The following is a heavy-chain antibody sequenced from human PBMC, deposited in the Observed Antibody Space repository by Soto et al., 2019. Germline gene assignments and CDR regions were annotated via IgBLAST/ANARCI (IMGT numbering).Heavy chain of an antibody. Sequence: EVQLVESGGGLVQPGGSLRLSCADSGFTFKTYSMNWVRQAPGKGLEWVSYISETSIAIYYRDSVKGRFTISRDNAKNTLYLQMNSLRDEDTSVYYCATLQLGREEVFDSWGQGTLVTVSS. CDR3: ATLQLGREEVFDS. CDR1: GFTFKTYS. D-gene: IGHD1-1*01. V-gene: IGHV3-48*02. CDR2: ISETSIAI. J-gene: IGHJ4*02.